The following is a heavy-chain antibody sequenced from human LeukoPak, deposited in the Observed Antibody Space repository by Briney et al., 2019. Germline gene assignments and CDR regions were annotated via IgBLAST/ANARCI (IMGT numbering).Heavy chain of an antibody. V-gene: IGHV3-30*02. CDR2: IRYDGSNK. CDR1: GLTFRSYG. CDR3: AKPSGIDIVATGP. Sequence: GGSLRLSCAASGLTFRSYGMHWVRQAPGKGLEWVAFIRYDGSNKYYADSVKGRFTISRDNSKNTLYLQMNSLRAEDTAVYYCAKPSGIDIVATGPWGQGTMVTVSS. J-gene: IGHJ3*01. D-gene: IGHD5-12*01.